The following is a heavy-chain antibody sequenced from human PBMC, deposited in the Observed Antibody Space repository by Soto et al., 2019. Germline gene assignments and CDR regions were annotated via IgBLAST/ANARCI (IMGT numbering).Heavy chain of an antibody. CDR3: ARSDSSGYYGPFGY. V-gene: IGHV4-59*01. Sequence: PSETLSLTCTVSGGSISSYYWSWIRQPPGKGLEWIGYIYYSGSTNYNPSLKSRVTISVDTSKNQFSLKLSSVTAADTAVYYCARSDSSGYYGPFGYWGQGTLVTVSS. J-gene: IGHJ4*02. D-gene: IGHD3-22*01. CDR2: IYYSGST. CDR1: GGSISSYY.